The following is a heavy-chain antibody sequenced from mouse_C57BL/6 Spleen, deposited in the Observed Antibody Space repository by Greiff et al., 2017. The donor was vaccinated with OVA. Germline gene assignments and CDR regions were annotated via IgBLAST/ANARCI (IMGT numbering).Heavy chain of an antibody. CDR3: ARHGATVVETDWYFDV. CDR1: GFTFSSYT. D-gene: IGHD1-1*01. Sequence: EVQRVESGGGLVKPGGSLKLSCAASGFTFSSYTMSWVRQTPEKRLEWVATISGGGGNTYYPDSVKGRFTISRDNAKNTLYLQMSSLRSEDTALYYCARHGATVVETDWYFDVWGTGTTVTVSS. CDR2: ISGGGGNT. V-gene: IGHV5-9*01. J-gene: IGHJ1*03.